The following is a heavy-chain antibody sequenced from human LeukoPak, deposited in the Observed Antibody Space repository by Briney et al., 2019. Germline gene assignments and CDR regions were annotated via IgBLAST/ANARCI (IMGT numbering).Heavy chain of an antibody. CDR2: INHSGST. Sequence: SETLSLTCAVYGGSFSGYYWSWIRQPPGKGLEWIGEINHSGSTNYNPSLKSRVAMSVDTSKNQFSLKLSSVTAVDTAVYYCTRKATTGPTKAAFDVWGQGTMVTVSS. J-gene: IGHJ3*01. D-gene: IGHD4-17*01. V-gene: IGHV4-34*01. CDR1: GGSFSGYY. CDR3: TRKATTGPTKAAFDV.